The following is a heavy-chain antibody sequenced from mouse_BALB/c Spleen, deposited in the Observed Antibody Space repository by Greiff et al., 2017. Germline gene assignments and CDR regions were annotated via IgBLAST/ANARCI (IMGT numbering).Heavy chain of an antibody. CDR1: GYTFTDYN. CDR3: ARRHGNSYFDY. CDR2: INPNNGGT. D-gene: IGHD2-1*01. V-gene: IGHV1-18*01. Sequence: EVQLQQSGPELVKPGASVKIPCKASGYTFTDYNMDWVKQSHGKSLEWIGDINPNNGGTIYNQKFKGKATLTVDKSSSTAYMELRSLTSEDTAVYYCARRHGNSYFDYWGQGTTLTVSS. J-gene: IGHJ2*01.